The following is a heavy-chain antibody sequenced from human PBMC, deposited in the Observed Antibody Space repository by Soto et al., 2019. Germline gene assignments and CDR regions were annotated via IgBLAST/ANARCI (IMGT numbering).Heavy chain of an antibody. J-gene: IGHJ4*01. CDR3: ARSFEYPYYDIFAGYPRTPIDY. D-gene: IGHD3-9*01. CDR2: ISSSSSYI. CDR1: GFTFSSYS. V-gene: IGHV3-21*01. Sequence: GGSLRLSCAASGFTFSSYSMNWVRQAPGKGLEWVSSISSSSSYIYYADSVKGRFTISRDNAKNSLYLQMNSLRAEDTAVYYCARSFEYPYYDIFAGYPRTPIDYWGHGTLVTVSS.